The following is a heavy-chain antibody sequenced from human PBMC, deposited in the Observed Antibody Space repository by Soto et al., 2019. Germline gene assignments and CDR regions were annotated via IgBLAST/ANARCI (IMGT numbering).Heavy chain of an antibody. CDR2: IYYSGST. D-gene: IGHD6-13*01. Sequence: KTSETLSLTCTVSGGSISSGGYYWSWIRQHPGKGLEWIGYIYYSGSTYYNPSLKSRVTISVDTSKNQFSLKLSSVTAADTAVYYCARDPTAAGNYYYYGMDVWGQGTTVTVSS. CDR3: ARDPTAAGNYYYYGMDV. V-gene: IGHV4-31*03. CDR1: GGSISSGGYY. J-gene: IGHJ6*02.